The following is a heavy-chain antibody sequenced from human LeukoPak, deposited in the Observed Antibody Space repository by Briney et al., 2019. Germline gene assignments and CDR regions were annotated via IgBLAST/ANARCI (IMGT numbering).Heavy chain of an antibody. CDR3: ARGQYHLLYWYFDL. J-gene: IGHJ2*01. CDR2: IYSSGST. CDR1: GGSISSYY. D-gene: IGHD2-2*01. V-gene: IGHV4-4*07. Sequence: PSETLSLTCTVSGGSISSYYWSWIRQPAGKGLEWIGRIYSSGSTNYNPSLKSRVTMSVDTSENQFSLKLSSVTAADTAVYYCARGQYHLLYWYFDLWGRGTLVTVSS.